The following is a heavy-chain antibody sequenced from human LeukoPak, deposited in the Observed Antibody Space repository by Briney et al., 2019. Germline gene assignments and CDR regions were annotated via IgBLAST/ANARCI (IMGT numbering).Heavy chain of an antibody. J-gene: IGHJ6*02. Sequence: HPGGSLRLSCAASGCTFSSYWMHWVRQPPGKGLVWVSRINSDGSSTSYADSVKGRFTISRDNAKNTLYLQMNSLRAEDTAVYYWARYRSSWSDYYYYGMDVWGQGTTVTVSS. CDR2: INSDGSST. CDR3: ARYRSSWSDYYYYGMDV. V-gene: IGHV3-74*01. CDR1: GCTFSSYW. D-gene: IGHD6-13*01.